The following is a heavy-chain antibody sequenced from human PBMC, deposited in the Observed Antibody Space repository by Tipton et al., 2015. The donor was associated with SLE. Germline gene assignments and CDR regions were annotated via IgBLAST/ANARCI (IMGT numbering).Heavy chain of an antibody. V-gene: IGHV4-59*03. CDR3: ATSGYDSLGWFGP. D-gene: IGHD5-12*01. J-gene: IGHJ5*02. CDR1: GGSISSYY. Sequence: TLSLTCTVSGGSISSYYWNWIRQPPGKRLEWIGHVHSSGSTHYNPSLKSRVTISLDTSKNQFSLRMSSVTAADTAVYYCATSGYDSLGWFGPWGQGTPVTVFS. CDR2: VHSSGST.